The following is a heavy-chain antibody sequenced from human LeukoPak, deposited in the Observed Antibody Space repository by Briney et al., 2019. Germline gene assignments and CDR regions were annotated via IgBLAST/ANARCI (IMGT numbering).Heavy chain of an antibody. CDR2: IYYSGST. CDR3: ARSKRFYYYASSGPPQD. D-gene: IGHD3-22*01. J-gene: IGHJ4*02. CDR1: GGSISSGGYY. Sequence: SQTLSLTCTVSGGSISSGGYYWSWIRQRPGKGLEWIGYIYYSGSTYYNPSLKSRVTISVDTSKNQFSLKLSSVTAADTAVYYCARSKRFYYYASSGPPQDWGQGTLVTVSS. V-gene: IGHV4-31*03.